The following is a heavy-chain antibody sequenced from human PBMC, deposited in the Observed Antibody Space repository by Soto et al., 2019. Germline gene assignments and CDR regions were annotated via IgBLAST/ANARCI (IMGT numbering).Heavy chain of an antibody. CDR1: GFTFDDYA. Sequence: EVQLVESGGGLVQPGRSLRLSCAASGFTFDDYAMHWVRQAPGKGLEWVSGISWNSGSIGYADSVKGRFTISRDNAKNSLYLQMNSLRAEDTALYYCAGAPYSYGTFDYWGQGTLVTVSS. D-gene: IGHD5-18*01. CDR3: AGAPYSYGTFDY. J-gene: IGHJ4*02. CDR2: ISWNSGSI. V-gene: IGHV3-9*01.